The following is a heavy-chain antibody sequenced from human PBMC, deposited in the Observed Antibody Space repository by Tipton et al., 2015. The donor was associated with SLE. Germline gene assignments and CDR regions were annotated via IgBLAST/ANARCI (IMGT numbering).Heavy chain of an antibody. CDR1: SFTFGNFA. CDR3: AKDPLGSGPNFDY. V-gene: IGHV3-33*06. J-gene: IGHJ4*02. D-gene: IGHD3-10*01. Sequence: SLRLSCAASSFTFGNFAMHWVRQAPGKGLERVAVIWYDGSETYYADSVKGRFTISRDNSKNTLYLQMNSLRAEDTAIYYCAKDPLGSGPNFDYWGQGTLVTVSS. CDR2: IWYDGSET.